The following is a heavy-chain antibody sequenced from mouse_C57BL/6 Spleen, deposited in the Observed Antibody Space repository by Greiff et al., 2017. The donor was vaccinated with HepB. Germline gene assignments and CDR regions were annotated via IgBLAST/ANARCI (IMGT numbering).Heavy chain of an antibody. CDR3: ARGEKDFDY. J-gene: IGHJ2*01. V-gene: IGHV1-59*01. CDR2: IDPSDSYT. CDR1: GYTFTSYW. Sequence: VQLQQPGAELVRPGTSVKLSCKASGYTFTSYWMHWVKQRPGQGLEWIGVIDPSDSYTNYNQKFKGKATLTVDKSSSTAYMQLSSLTSEDSAVYYCARGEKDFDYWGQGTTLTVSS.